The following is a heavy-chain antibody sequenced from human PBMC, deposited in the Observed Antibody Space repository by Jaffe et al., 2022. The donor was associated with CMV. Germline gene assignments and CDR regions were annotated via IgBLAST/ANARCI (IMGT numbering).Heavy chain of an antibody. Sequence: EVQLVESGGGLVQPGGSLRLSCAASGFTFSSYWMSWVRQAPGKGLEWVANIKQDGSEKYYVDSVKGRFTISRDNAKNSLYLQMNSLRAEDTAVYYCARGIAARHTQYYFDYWGQGTLVTVSS. CDR2: IKQDGSEK. CDR3: ARGIAARHTQYYFDY. J-gene: IGHJ4*02. CDR1: GFTFSSYW. V-gene: IGHV3-7*01. D-gene: IGHD6-6*01.